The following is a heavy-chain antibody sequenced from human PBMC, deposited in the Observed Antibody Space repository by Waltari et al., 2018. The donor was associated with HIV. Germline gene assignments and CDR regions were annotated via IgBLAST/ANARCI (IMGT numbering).Heavy chain of an antibody. Sequence: QVQLVQSGAEVKKPGASVKVSCKASGYTFTGYYMHWVRQAPGQGLEWMGWINPNSGGTNYAQKFQGWVTMTRDTSISTAYMELSRLRSDDTAVYYCARGIGGSGSYWTEENGMDVWGQGTTVTVSS. J-gene: IGHJ6*02. CDR3: ARGIGGSGSYWTEENGMDV. V-gene: IGHV1-2*04. D-gene: IGHD3-10*01. CDR1: GYTFTGYY. CDR2: INPNSGGT.